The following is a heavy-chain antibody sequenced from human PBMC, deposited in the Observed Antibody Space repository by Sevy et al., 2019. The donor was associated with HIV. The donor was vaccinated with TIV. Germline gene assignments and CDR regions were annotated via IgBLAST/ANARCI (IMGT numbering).Heavy chain of an antibody. CDR1: GYTLTELS. CDR2: FDPEDGET. CDR3: ATPRGYDSSGYYYDAFDI. J-gene: IGHJ3*02. V-gene: IGHV1-24*01. D-gene: IGHD3-22*01. Sequence: ASVKVSCKVSGYTLTELSMHWVRQAPGKGLEWMGGFDPEDGETIYAQKFQGRVTMTEDTSTDTAYMELSSLRSGDTAVYYCATPRGYDSSGYYYDAFDIWGQGTMVTVSS.